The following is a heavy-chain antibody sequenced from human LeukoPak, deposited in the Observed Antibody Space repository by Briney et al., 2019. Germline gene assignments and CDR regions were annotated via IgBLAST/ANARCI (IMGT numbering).Heavy chain of an antibody. V-gene: IGHV1-8*01. D-gene: IGHD2-2*01. CDR2: MNPNSGNT. CDR3: ARIDCSSTSCYIYYYYGMDV. Sequence: GASVKVSCKASGYTFTSYDINWVRQATGQGLEWMGWMNPNSGNTGYAQKFQGRVTMTRNTSISTAYMELSSLGSEDTAVYYCARIDCSSTSCYIYYYYGMDVWGQGTTVTVSS. J-gene: IGHJ6*02. CDR1: GYTFTSYD.